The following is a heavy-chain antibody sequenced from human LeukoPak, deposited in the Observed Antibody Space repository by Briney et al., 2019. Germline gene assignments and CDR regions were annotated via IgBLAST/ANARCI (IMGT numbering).Heavy chain of an antibody. V-gene: IGHV3-33*01. CDR2: IWYDGSNK. Sequence: GGSLRLSCAASGFTFSSYGMHWVRQAPGKGLEWVAVIWYDGSNKYYADSVKGRFTISRDNSKNTLYLQMNSLRAEDTAVYYCAREGGVLRYFDWLSPPGGYWGQGTLVTVSS. J-gene: IGHJ4*02. D-gene: IGHD3-9*01. CDR3: AREGGVLRYFDWLSPPGGY. CDR1: GFTFSSYG.